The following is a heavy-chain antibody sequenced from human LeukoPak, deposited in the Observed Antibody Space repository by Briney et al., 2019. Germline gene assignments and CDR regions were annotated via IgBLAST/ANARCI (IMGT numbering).Heavy chain of an antibody. D-gene: IGHD3-22*01. CDR3: ATMIVVVRVFDY. CDR2: FDPEDGET. V-gene: IGHV1-24*01. CDR1: GYTLTELS. J-gene: IGHJ4*02. Sequence: ASVKVSCKVSGYTLTELSMHWVRQAPGKGLEWMGGFDPEDGETIYAQKFQGRVTMTEDTSTDTVYMELSSLRSEDTAVYYCATMIVVVRVFDYWGQGTLVTVSS.